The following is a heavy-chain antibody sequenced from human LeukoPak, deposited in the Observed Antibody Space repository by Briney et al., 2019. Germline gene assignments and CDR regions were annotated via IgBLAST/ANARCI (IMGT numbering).Heavy chain of an antibody. D-gene: IGHD3-10*01. CDR1: GYSFTNYW. Sequence: GESLKISCKGFGYSFTNYWIGWVRQMPGKGLEWMGIIYPGDPDTRYSPSFQGQVTISVDKSISTAYLQWSSLQASDTAMYYCARSDGSGSFPPYFDCWGQGTLVSVS. J-gene: IGHJ4*02. CDR2: IYPGDPDT. CDR3: ARSDGSGSFPPYFDC. V-gene: IGHV5-51*01.